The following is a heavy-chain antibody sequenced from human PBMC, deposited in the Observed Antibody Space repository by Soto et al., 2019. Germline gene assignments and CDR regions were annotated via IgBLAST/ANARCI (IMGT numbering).Heavy chain of an antibody. V-gene: IGHV4-39*01. J-gene: IGHJ5*02. CDR3: AASSTSSHGP. D-gene: IGHD2-2*01. CDR1: GGSISSSSYY. CDR2: IYYSGST. Sequence: SETLSLTCTVSGGSISSSSYYWGWIRQPPGKGLEWIGSIYYSGSTYYNPSLKSRVTISVDTSKNQFSLKLSSVTAADTAVYYCAASSTSSHGPCGQGTLVPVSS.